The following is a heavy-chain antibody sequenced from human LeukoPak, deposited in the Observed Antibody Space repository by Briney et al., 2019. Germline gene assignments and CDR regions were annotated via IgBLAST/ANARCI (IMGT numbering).Heavy chain of an antibody. D-gene: IGHD5-18*01. CDR3: ARESGYSYGPYTFDY. J-gene: IGHJ4*02. CDR1: GGSSSSYY. Sequence: SETLPLTCTVSGGSSSSYYWSWIRQPAGKVLEWIGRIYTSGSTNYNPSLKSRVTMSVDTSKNQFSLKLSSVTAADTAVYYCARESGYSYGPYTFDYWGQGTLVTVSS. V-gene: IGHV4-4*07. CDR2: IYTSGST.